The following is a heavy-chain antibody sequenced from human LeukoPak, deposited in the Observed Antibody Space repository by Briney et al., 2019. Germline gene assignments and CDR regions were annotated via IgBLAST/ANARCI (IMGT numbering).Heavy chain of an antibody. J-gene: IGHJ4*02. D-gene: IGHD4-17*01. Sequence: GGSLRLSCAASGFTFSSYSMNWVRQAPGKGLEWVSSISRSSSYIYYADSVKGRFTISRDNAKNSLYLQMNSLRAEDTAVYYCARTHGDDYFDYWGQGTLVTVSS. V-gene: IGHV3-21*01. CDR3: ARTHGDDYFDY. CDR2: ISRSSSYI. CDR1: GFTFSSYS.